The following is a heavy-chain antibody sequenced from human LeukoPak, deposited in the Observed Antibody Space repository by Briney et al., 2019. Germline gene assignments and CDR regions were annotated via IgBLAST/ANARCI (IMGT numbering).Heavy chain of an antibody. CDR3: AKDGVSCGGDCNPPKH. Sequence: PGGSLRLSCAASGFTFSSYAMSWVRQAPGKGLEWVSGISRSGGSTHYADSVKGRSTISRDNSKNTLYLQMNSLRVEDTAVYYCAKDGVSCGGDCNPPKHWGQGTLVTVSS. V-gene: IGHV3-23*01. D-gene: IGHD2-21*02. CDR1: GFTFSSYA. CDR2: ISRSGGST. J-gene: IGHJ1*01.